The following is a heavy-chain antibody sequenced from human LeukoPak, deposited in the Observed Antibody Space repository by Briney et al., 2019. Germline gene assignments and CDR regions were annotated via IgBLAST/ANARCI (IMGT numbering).Heavy chain of an antibody. Sequence: YPSETLSLTCTVSGGSISSSTYYWTWIRQPPGKGLEWIGSMYYTRSTYYNPSLKSRVTMSVDTSKNQFSLKPSSVTAADTAVYYCARRLPAWELHFDIWGQGTMVTVSS. CDR2: MYYTRST. V-gene: IGHV4-39*07. CDR3: ARRLPAWELHFDI. J-gene: IGHJ3*02. CDR1: GGSISSSTYY. D-gene: IGHD1-26*01.